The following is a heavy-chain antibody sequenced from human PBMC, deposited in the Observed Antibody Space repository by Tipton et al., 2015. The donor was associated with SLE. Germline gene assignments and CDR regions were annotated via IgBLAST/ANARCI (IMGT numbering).Heavy chain of an antibody. V-gene: IGHV4-61*02. J-gene: IGHJ3*02. Sequence: GLVKPSQTLSLTCTVSGGSISSGSYYWSWIRQPAGKGLEWIGYIYTSGSTNYNPSLKSRVTISVDTSKNQFSLKLSSVTAADTAVYYRVRFEGLSRSEAFDIWGQGSMVTVSS. D-gene: IGHD3-16*01. CDR2: IYTSGST. CDR3: VRFEGLSRSEAFDI. CDR1: GGSISSGSYY.